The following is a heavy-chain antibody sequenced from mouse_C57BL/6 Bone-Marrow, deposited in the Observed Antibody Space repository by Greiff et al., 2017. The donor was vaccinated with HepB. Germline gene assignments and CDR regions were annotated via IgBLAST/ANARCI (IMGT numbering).Heavy chain of an antibody. CDR3: ARVLTGNY. V-gene: IGHV1-26*01. Sequence: EVQLQQSGPELVKPGASVKISCKASGYTFTDYYMNWVKQSHGKSLEWIGDINPNNGGTSYNQKFKGKATLTVDKSSSTAYMELRSLTSEDSAVYYCARVLTGNYWGQGTTLTVSS. J-gene: IGHJ2*01. CDR2: INPNNGGT. CDR1: GYTFTDYY. D-gene: IGHD4-1*01.